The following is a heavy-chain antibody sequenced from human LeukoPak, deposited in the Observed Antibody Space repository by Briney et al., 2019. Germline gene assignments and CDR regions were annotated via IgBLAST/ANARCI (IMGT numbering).Heavy chain of an antibody. V-gene: IGHV4-39*01. Sequence: SETLSLTCTVSGGSISSSSYYWGWIRQPPGKGLEWIGSIYYSGSTYYNPSLKSRVTISVDTSKNQFSLKLSSVTAADTAVYYCARLLRYSSSLTDYWGQGTLVTVS. CDR3: ARLLRYSSSLTDY. D-gene: IGHD6-13*01. CDR2: IYYSGST. CDR1: GGSISSSSYY. J-gene: IGHJ4*02.